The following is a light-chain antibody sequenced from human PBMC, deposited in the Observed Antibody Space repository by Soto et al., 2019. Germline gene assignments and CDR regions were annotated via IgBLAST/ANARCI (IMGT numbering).Light chain of an antibody. Sequence: EIVMTQSPATLSVSPGERATLSCRASQSVSSNLAWYQQKPGQAPRLLIYGASTRATGIPARFSGSGSGTEFTITISSLQSEDVAVYYGQQYNNWPPWTFGQGTKVEIK. CDR2: GAS. V-gene: IGKV3-15*01. J-gene: IGKJ1*01. CDR3: QQYNNWPPWT. CDR1: QSVSSN.